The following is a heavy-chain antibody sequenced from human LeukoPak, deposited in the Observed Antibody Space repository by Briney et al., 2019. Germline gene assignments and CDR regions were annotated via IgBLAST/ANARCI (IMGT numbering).Heavy chain of an antibody. Sequence: ASVKVSCKASGYTFTGYYMHWVRQAPGQGLEWMGWINPNSGGTNYAQKFQGRVTMTRDTSISTAYMELSRLRSDDTAVYYCARVSLRAHTPFDYWSQGALVTVSS. CDR2: INPNSGGT. CDR1: GYTFTGYY. CDR3: ARVSLRAHTPFDY. J-gene: IGHJ4*02. V-gene: IGHV1-2*02.